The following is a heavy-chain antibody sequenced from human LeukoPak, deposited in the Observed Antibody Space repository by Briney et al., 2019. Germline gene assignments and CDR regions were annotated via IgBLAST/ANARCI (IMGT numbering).Heavy chain of an antibody. V-gene: IGHV3-23*01. CDR2: ISGSGGST. CDR3: AKDPNDYVWGSYRFVY. Sequence: GGSLRLSCAASGFTFSSYEMNWVRQAPGKGLEWVSAISGSGGSTYYADSVKGRFTISRDNSKNTLYLQMNSLRAEDTAVYYCAKDPNDYVWGSYRFVYWGQGTLVTVSS. J-gene: IGHJ4*02. CDR1: GFTFSSYE. D-gene: IGHD3-16*02.